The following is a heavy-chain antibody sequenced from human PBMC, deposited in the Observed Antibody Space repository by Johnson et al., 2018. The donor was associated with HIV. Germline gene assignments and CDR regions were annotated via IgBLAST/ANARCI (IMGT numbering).Heavy chain of an antibody. CDR2: IYSGGST. Sequence: MLLVESGGGLVQPGGSLRLSCAASGFTVSSNYMSWVRQAPGKGLEWVSVIYSGGSTYYADSVKGRFTISRDNSKNTLYLQMNSLRAEDTAVYYCERDHSRDEAFEIWGQGTMVTVSS. J-gene: IGHJ3*02. D-gene: IGHD5-24*01. CDR1: GFTVSSNY. V-gene: IGHV3-66*01. CDR3: ERDHSRDEAFEI.